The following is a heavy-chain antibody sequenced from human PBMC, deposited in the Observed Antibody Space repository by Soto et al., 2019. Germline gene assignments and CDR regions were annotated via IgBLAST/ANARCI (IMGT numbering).Heavy chain of an antibody. Sequence: QVQVVESGGGGVKPGGSRRLPWPTSGFTFLNNPIHWFRQAPGKGLGWVAVISYDGSNKYYADSVKGRFTISRDNSKNTLYLQMNSLRVEDTALYHCVRDVEFPDYYYFDHWGQGTLVTVSS. CDR1: GFTFLNNP. V-gene: IGHV3-30-3*01. CDR2: ISYDGSNK. D-gene: IGHD4-17*01. J-gene: IGHJ4*02. CDR3: VRDVEFPDYYYFDH.